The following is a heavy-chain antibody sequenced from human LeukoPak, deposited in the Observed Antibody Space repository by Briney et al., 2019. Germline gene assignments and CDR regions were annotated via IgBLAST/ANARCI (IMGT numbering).Heavy chain of an antibody. Sequence: QTLSLTCAISGDSVSSNSAAWNWIRQSPSRGLEWLGRTYYRSKWYNDYAVSVKSRITINPDTSKNQFSLQLNSVTPEDTAVYYCARDAGAPGGYSYGYGFDYWGQGTLVTVSS. D-gene: IGHD5-18*01. J-gene: IGHJ4*02. CDR2: TYYRSKWYN. V-gene: IGHV6-1*01. CDR3: ARDAGAPGGYSYGYGFDY. CDR1: GDSVSSNSAA.